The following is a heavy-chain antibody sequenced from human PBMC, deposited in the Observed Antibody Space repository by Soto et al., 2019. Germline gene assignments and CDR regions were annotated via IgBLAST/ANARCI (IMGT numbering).Heavy chain of an antibody. Sequence: PWWSLRLSCSASVFTFSNYAMSWFRQAPGKGLEWVSIISGGGGTTYYADSVKGRFTISRDNSKNTVHLQINSLRVEDTAVYYCAKQAGYSSDPFDYWGQGTLVTVSS. D-gene: IGHD6-19*01. V-gene: IGHV3-23*01. J-gene: IGHJ4*02. CDR2: ISGGGGTT. CDR1: VFTFSNYA. CDR3: AKQAGYSSDPFDY.